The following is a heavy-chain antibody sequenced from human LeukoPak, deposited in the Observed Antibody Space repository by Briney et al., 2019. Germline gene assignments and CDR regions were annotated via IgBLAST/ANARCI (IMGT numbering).Heavy chain of an antibody. CDR1: GFTFSSYA. CDR3: AKAGVYYYGSGDYDY. D-gene: IGHD3-10*01. J-gene: IGHJ4*02. Sequence: GGSLRLSCAASGFTFSSYAMSWVRQAPGKGLEWVSVISGSGSSTYYADSVKGRFTISRDNSKNTLYLQMNSLRAEDTAVYYCAKAGVYYYGSGDYDYWGQGTLVTVSS. CDR2: ISGSGSST. V-gene: IGHV3-23*01.